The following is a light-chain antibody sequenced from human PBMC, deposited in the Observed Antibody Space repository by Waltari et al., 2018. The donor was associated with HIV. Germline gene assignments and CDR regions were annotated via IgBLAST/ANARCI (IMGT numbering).Light chain of an antibody. J-gene: IGKJ5*01. CDR3: QQYGASPS. V-gene: IGKV3-20*01. Sequence: EIVLTQSPGTLSLSPGQRATLSCRASQSVNLAWYQQKPGQPPRLLIYGASSRATGIPDRCSGSGSGTDFTLTISRLEPEDFAVYYCQQYGASPSFGQGTRLEIE. CDR1: QSVN. CDR2: GAS.